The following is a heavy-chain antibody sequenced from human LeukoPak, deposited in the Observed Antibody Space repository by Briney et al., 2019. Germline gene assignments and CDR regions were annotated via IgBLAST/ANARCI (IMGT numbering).Heavy chain of an antibody. J-gene: IGHJ4*02. CDR2: IYTSGST. Sequence: PSETLSLTCTVSGGSISSSSYYWGWIRQPPGKGLEWIGRIYTSGSTNYNPSLKSRVTMSVDTSKNQFSLKLRSVTAADTAVYYCARDSYYYDSRGYYRFDYWGQGTLVTVSS. CDR1: GGSISSSSYY. CDR3: ARDSYYYDSRGYYRFDY. V-gene: IGHV4-39*07. D-gene: IGHD3-22*01.